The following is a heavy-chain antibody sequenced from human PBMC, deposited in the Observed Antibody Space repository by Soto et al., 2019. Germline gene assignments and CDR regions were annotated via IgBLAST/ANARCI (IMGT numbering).Heavy chain of an antibody. Sequence: QVQLHESGPRLVKPSGTLSLTCDVSGDSIGSNVWWSWVRQPPGKGLVWIGEVYHNGVTDYNPSLRGRATMSADMSKNQFSLRVTSVTDADTAIYYCARDAALPGEADRFDYWGQGALVTVSS. J-gene: IGHJ4*02. CDR2: VYHNGVT. CDR1: GDSIGSNVW. CDR3: ARDAALPGEADRFDY. V-gene: IGHV4-4*02. D-gene: IGHD2-15*01.